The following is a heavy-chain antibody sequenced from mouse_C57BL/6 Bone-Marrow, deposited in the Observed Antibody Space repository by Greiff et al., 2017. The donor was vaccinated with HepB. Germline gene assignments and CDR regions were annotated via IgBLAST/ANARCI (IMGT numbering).Heavy chain of an antibody. CDR1: GFTFSSYG. CDR3: ARLRRFAY. D-gene: IGHD2-12*01. Sequence: EVKLQESGGDLVKPVGSLKLSCAASGFTFSSYGMSWVRQTPDKRLEWVATISSGGSYTYYPDSVKGRFTISRDNAKKTLYLQMSSLKSEDTAMYYCARLRRFAYWGQGTLVTVSA. J-gene: IGHJ3*01. V-gene: IGHV5-6*01. CDR2: ISSGGSYT.